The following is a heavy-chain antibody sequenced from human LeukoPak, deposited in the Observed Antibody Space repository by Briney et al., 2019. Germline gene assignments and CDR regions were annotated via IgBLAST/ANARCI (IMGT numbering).Heavy chain of an antibody. Sequence: SETLSLTCTVSGGSISSYYWSWIRQPPGKGLEWIGYIYYSGSTNYNPSLKSRVTISVDTSKNQFSLKLSSVTAADTAVYYCARDRRYSYGLSSGRYFDLWGRGTLVTVSS. V-gene: IGHV4-59*01. CDR3: ARDRRYSYGLSSGRYFDL. J-gene: IGHJ2*01. CDR1: GGSISSYY. CDR2: IYYSGST. D-gene: IGHD5-18*01.